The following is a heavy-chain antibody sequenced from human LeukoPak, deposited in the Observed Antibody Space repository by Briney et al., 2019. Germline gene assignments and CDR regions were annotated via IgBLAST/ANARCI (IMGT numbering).Heavy chain of an antibody. CDR3: ARSYYGSTGYPFDY. V-gene: IGHV3-23*01. J-gene: IGHJ4*02. Sequence: PGGSLRLSCVASGFTFSSYAMSWVRQAPGKGLEWVSAISGSGGSTYYADSVKGRFTISRDNSKNTVYLQMNSLRAEDTAVYYCARSYYGSTGYPFDYWGQGTLVTVSS. CDR1: GFTFSSYA. D-gene: IGHD3-22*01. CDR2: ISGSGGST.